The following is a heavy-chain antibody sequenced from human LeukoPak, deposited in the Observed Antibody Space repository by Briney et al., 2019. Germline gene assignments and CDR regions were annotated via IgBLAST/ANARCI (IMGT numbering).Heavy chain of an antibody. V-gene: IGHV3-23*01. Sequence: GGSLRLSCAASGLTFSSYAMNWVRQASGKGLEWVSGITDNGHKTYYADSVKGRFSISRDNSKNTLYLQMSDLRAEDTAVYYCAKITMATTPNYWGQGTLVTVSS. CDR1: GLTFSSYA. J-gene: IGHJ4*02. CDR3: AKITMATTPNY. CDR2: ITDNGHKT. D-gene: IGHD3-10*01.